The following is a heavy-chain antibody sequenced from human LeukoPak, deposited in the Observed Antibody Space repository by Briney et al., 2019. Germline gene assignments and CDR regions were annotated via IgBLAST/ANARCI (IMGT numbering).Heavy chain of an antibody. CDR2: ISAYNGNT. J-gene: IGHJ4*02. CDR3: ARYYYDSSGYYYPDY. V-gene: IGHV1-18*01. CDR1: GYTFTSYG. Sequence: ASVKVSCKASGYTFTSYGISWVRQAPGQGLEWMGWISAYNGNTNYAQKLQGRVTMTTDTSTSTAYMELRSLRSDDTAAYYCARYYYDSSGYYYPDYWGQGTLVTVSS. D-gene: IGHD3-22*01.